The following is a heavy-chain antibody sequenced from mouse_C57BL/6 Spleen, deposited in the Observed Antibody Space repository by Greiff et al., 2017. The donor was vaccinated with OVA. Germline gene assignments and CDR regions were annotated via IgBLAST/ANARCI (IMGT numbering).Heavy chain of an antibody. CDR1: GYAFSSSW. J-gene: IGHJ2*01. CDR3: ARNYGSSFFDY. Sequence: VKLQESGPELVKPGASVKISCKASGYAFSSSWMNWVKQRPGKGLEWIGRIYPGDGDTNYNGKFKGKATLTADKSSSTAYMQLSSLTSEDSAVYFCARNYGSSFFDYWGQGTTLTVSS. V-gene: IGHV1-82*01. D-gene: IGHD1-1*01. CDR2: IYPGDGDT.